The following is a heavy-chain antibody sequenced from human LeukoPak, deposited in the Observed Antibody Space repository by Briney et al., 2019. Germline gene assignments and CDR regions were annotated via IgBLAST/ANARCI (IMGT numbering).Heavy chain of an antibody. J-gene: IGHJ4*02. CDR3: ARVLDVLVPAAILDY. CDR1: GFTYSIYA. Sequence: GGSLRLSCAASGFTYSIYAMSWVRQAPGKGLEWVSAISGSGRSTYYADSVKGRFTISRDNSKNTLYLQMNSLRAEDTAVYYCARVLDVLVPAAILDYWGQGTLVTVSS. V-gene: IGHV3-23*01. D-gene: IGHD2-2*02. CDR2: ISGSGRST.